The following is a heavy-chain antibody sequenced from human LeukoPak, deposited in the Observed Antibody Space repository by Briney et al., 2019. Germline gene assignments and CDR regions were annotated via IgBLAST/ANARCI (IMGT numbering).Heavy chain of an antibody. D-gene: IGHD3-10*01. J-gene: IGHJ5*02. CDR1: GGSISSSSYY. Sequence: PSETLSLTCTASGGSISSSSYYWGWIRQPPGTGLEWIGIIYYSGSTYYNPSLKSRVTISVDTSKNQFSLKLSSVTAADTAVYYCARSYDSLNWFDPWGQGTLVTVSS. CDR3: ARSYDSLNWFDP. V-gene: IGHV4-39*07. CDR2: IYYSGST.